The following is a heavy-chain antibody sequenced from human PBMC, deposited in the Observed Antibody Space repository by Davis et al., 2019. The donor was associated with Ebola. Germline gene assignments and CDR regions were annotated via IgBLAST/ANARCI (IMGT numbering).Heavy chain of an antibody. V-gene: IGHV4-59*01. Sequence: ESLKISCAASGFTFSSYAMSWIRQPPGKGLEWIGYIYYSGSTNYNPSLKSRVTISVDTSKNQFSLKLSSVTAADTAVYYCARVASYGWFDPWGQGTLVTVSS. CDR3: ARVASYGWFDP. CDR2: IYYSGST. CDR1: GFTFSSYA. D-gene: IGHD3-10*01. J-gene: IGHJ5*02.